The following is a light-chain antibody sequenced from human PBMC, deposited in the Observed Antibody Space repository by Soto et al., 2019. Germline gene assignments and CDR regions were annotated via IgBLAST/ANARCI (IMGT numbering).Light chain of an antibody. CDR1: KSVSSSY. Sequence: EIVLTQSPGTLSLSPGERATLSCRASKSVSSSYLDCYQQTPGQAPRLLIYGASSRATGIPDRFSGSGSGTDFTLTISRLEPEDFAVYYCQQGSTFGQGTKLEIK. V-gene: IGKV3-20*01. J-gene: IGKJ2*01. CDR3: QQGST. CDR2: GAS.